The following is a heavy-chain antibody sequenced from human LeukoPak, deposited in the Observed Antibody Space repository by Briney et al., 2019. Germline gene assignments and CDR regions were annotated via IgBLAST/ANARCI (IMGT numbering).Heavy chain of an antibody. Sequence: ASVKVSCKASGYTFTSYGISWVRQAPGQGLEWMGWISAYNGNTNYAQKLQGRVTMTTDTSTSTAYMELRSLRSDDTAVYYCARTVVRGRGAVAGLGYFVYWGQGTLVTVSS. CDR3: ARTVVRGRGAVAGLGYFVY. CDR2: ISAYNGNT. D-gene: IGHD6-19*01. J-gene: IGHJ4*02. CDR1: GYTFTSYG. V-gene: IGHV1-18*01.